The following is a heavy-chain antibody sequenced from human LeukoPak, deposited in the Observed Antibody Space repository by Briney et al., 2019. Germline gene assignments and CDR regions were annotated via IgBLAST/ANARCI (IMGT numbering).Heavy chain of an antibody. CDR1: GYTFTGYY. V-gene: IGHV1-18*04. CDR3: ARDGYSGNDGL. J-gene: IGHJ4*02. D-gene: IGHD5-12*01. CDR2: ISAYNGNT. Sequence: GASVKVSCKASGYTFTGYYMHWVRQAPGQGLEWMGWISAYNGNTNYAQKLQGRVTMTTDTSTSTAYMELRSLRSDDTAVYYCARDGYSGNDGLWGQGTLVTVSS.